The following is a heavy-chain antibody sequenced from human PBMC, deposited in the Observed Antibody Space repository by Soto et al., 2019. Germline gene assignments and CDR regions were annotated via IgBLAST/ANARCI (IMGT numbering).Heavy chain of an antibody. CDR1: GYTFPSHY. CDR3: ARGSAYHGP. Sequence: GASVKVSCKASGYTFPSHYMHWVRQAPGQGLEWMGIINPSGGSTNYAQKFQGRVTITRDTSASTAYMELSSLRSEDTAVYYCARGSAYHGPWGQGTLVTVSS. D-gene: IGHD2-2*01. CDR2: INPSGGST. J-gene: IGHJ4*02. V-gene: IGHV1-46*01.